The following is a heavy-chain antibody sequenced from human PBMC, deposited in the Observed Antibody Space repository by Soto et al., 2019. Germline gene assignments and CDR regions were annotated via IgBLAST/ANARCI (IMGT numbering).Heavy chain of an antibody. CDR1: GFTFSNYW. CDR3: TRERFAP. CDR2: IKTDGSST. V-gene: IGHV3-74*01. J-gene: IGHJ5*02. Sequence: EVQLVESGGGLVQPGGSLRLSCAASGFTFSNYWMHWVRQAPGKGLVWVSRIKTDGSSTNYADSVKGRFTISRDNAKNTLYLQMNSLRVEVTAVYFCTRERFAPWGQGTLVTVSS.